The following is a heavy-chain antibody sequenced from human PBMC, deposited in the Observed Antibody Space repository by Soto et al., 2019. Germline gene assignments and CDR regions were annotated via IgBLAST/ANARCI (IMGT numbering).Heavy chain of an antibody. CDR2: IFSSDEK. CDR3: VRIVRIGDWFDP. CDR1: GFSLTNARMG. D-gene: IGHD3-16*01. V-gene: IGHV2-26*01. Sequence: QVTLKESGPVLVKPTETLTLTCTVSGFSLTNARMGVTWIRQPPGKALEWLAHIFSSDEKSYSTFLKSRLTIXKXXSKSQVVLTMTNMDPVDTATYYCVRIVRIGDWFDPWGQGTLVTVSS. J-gene: IGHJ5*02.